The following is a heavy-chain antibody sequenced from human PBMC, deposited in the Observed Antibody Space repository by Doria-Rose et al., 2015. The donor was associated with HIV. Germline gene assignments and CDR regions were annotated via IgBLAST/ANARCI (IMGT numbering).Heavy chain of an antibody. CDR2: VYYSGAT. Sequence: QVQLQESGPGLVQPSETLSLTCTVSGDSMSNSYWSWIRQPPGKGLEWIGYVYYSGATSYTPSLKSRVTISLDTSKFQFSLKLNSVTTTDTAVYYCARAGPQVAGTFAYWGQGALVTVSS. J-gene: IGHJ4*02. D-gene: IGHD6-19*01. V-gene: IGHV4-59*01. CDR3: ARAGPQVAGTFAY. CDR1: GDSMSNSY.